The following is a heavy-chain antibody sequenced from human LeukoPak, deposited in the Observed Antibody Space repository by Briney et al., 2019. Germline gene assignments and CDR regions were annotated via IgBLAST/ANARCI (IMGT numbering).Heavy chain of an antibody. CDR2: IRSRVNSYVT. J-gene: IGHJ6*02. V-gene: IGHV3-73*01. CDR3: TRHRDAYCSRAKCYVDNFYGLDV. Sequence: GGSLRLSCAASGFTFSVSAMHWVRQASGKGLEWVGRIRSRVNSYVTAYAAAVTGRFIISRDNSSDTAYLQMNSLTTEDTAVYYCTRHRDAYCSRAKCYVDNFYGLDVWGQGTRVTVSS. D-gene: IGHD2-2*01. CDR1: GFTFSVSA.